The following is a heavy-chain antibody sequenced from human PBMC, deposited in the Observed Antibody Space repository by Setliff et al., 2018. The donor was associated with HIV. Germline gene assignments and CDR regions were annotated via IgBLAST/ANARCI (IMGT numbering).Heavy chain of an antibody. CDR3: ARNQGDASGWYAGDY. D-gene: IGHD6-19*01. CDR2: INTSGGSA. V-gene: IGHV1-46*01. J-gene: IGHJ4*01. Sequence: GASVKVSCKASGYTFTSYPMHWVRQAPGQGLEWMGVINTSGGSAGYAEKFRGRVTTTRDTSTNTVYMDLRNLRSEDTAVYYCARNQGDASGWYAGDYWGHGTLVTVSS. CDR1: GYTFTSYP.